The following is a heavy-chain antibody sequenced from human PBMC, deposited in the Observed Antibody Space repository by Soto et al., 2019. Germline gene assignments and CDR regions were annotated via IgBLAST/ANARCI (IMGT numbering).Heavy chain of an antibody. V-gene: IGHV3-23*01. D-gene: IGHD6-19*01. CDR3: AKDMLGDSSGWGFDY. J-gene: IGHJ4*02. CDR2: ISGSGGST. Sequence: EVQLLESGGGLVQPGGSLRLSCAASGFTFSSYAMSWVRQAPGKGLEWVSAISGSGGSTYYADSVKGRFTISRDNSKNTRYLQMNSLRAEDTAVYYCAKDMLGDSSGWGFDYWGQGTLVTVSS. CDR1: GFTFSSYA.